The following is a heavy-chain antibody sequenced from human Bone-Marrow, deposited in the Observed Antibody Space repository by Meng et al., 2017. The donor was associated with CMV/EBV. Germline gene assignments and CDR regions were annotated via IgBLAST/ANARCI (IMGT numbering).Heavy chain of an antibody. V-gene: IGHV3-30*04. Sequence: GESLIISCASSCFTFSSYAMHWVRPAPGKGLEWVAVISYDGSNKYYADSVKGRFTISRDNSKNTLYLQMNSLRAEDTAVYYCARDLLWFGAEAWRRVGGMDVWGQGTTVTVSS. D-gene: IGHD3-10*01. J-gene: IGHJ6*02. CDR3: ARDLLWFGAEAWRRVGGMDV. CDR2: ISYDGSNK. CDR1: CFTFSSYA.